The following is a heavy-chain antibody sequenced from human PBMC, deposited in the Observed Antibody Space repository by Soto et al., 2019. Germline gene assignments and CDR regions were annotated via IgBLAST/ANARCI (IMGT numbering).Heavy chain of an antibody. Sequence: SVKVSCKASGYTFTSYGISWVRQAPGQGLEWMGWISAYNGNTSYAQKLQGRVTMTTDTSTSTAYMELRSLRSDDTAVYYCARDIGSSGFTWFDPWGQGTLVTVSS. D-gene: IGHD6-19*01. CDR1: GYTFTSYG. CDR2: ISAYNGNT. J-gene: IGHJ5*02. CDR3: ARDIGSSGFTWFDP. V-gene: IGHV1-18*01.